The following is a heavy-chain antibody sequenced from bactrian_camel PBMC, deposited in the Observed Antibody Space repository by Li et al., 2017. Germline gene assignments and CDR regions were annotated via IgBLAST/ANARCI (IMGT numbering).Heavy chain of an antibody. Sequence: VQLVESGGDLVQPGGSLRLSCAASGFTFGSYDMSWVRQAPGKGLEWVSSIYSDGSDTYYADSVKGRFTISRDNTANTLYLKMINLKPEDTAMYYCAASEHEWLARIVERDFNYWGQGTQVTVS. J-gene: IGHJ4*01. D-gene: IGHD6*01. CDR1: GFTFGSYD. V-gene: IGHV3S6*01. CDR2: IYSDGSDT. CDR3: AASEHEWLARIVERDFNY.